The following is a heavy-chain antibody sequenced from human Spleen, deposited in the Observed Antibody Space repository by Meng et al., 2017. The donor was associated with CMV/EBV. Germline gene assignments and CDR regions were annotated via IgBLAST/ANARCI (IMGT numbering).Heavy chain of an antibody. D-gene: IGHD2-2*02. CDR2: FYDSGNS. CDR1: GASTSRSCYY. Sequence: SETLSLTCTVSGASTSRSCYYWGWIRLTPGKGLEWIGTFYDSGNSHYNPSLKSRVTKSVDTSKNQFSLEVSSVTAADTAVYYCARGALESVTCSSTSCYTGKYYNWFDPWGQGTLVTVSS. J-gene: IGHJ5*02. CDR3: ARGALESVTCSSTSCYTGKYYNWFDP. V-gene: IGHV4-39*07.